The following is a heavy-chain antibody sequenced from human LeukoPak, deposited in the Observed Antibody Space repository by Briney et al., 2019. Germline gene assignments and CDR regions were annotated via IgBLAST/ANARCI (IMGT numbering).Heavy chain of an antibody. CDR1: GGSFSDYY. Sequence: SETLSLTCAVYGGSFSDYYWSWIRQPPGKGLEWIGEINHNGATKYNPSLKSRATISVDTSKNQFSLKLNSVTAADTAVYYCAKNNWFDPWGQGTLVTVSS. V-gene: IGHV4-34*01. J-gene: IGHJ5*02. CDR3: AKNNWFDP. CDR2: INHNGAT.